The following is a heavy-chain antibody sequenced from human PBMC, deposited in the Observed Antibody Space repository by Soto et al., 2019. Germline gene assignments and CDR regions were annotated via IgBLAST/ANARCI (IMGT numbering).Heavy chain of an antibody. J-gene: IGHJ4*02. Sequence: ASVKVSCKASGGTFSSYAISWVRQAPGQGLEWMGWISANYGNTNYAQKLQGRVTMTTDTSTSTAYMEQRSLRSDDTAVYYCARDRSTNDYWGQGTLVTVSS. CDR3: ARDRSTNDY. CDR2: ISANYGNT. CDR1: GGTFSSYA. V-gene: IGHV1-18*01.